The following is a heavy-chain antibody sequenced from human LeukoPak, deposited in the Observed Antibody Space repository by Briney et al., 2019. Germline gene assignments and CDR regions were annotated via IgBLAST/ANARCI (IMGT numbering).Heavy chain of an antibody. V-gene: IGHV4-34*01. D-gene: IGHD3-10*01. CDR1: GGSFSGYY. Sequence: SETLSLTCAVYGGSFSGYYWSWIRQPPGKGLEWIGEINHSGSTNYNPSLMSRVTISVDTSKNQFSLKLSSVTAADTAVYYCARGPYYYGSGSNHFDYWGQGTLVTVSS. CDR3: ARGPYYYGSGSNHFDY. CDR2: INHSGST. J-gene: IGHJ4*02.